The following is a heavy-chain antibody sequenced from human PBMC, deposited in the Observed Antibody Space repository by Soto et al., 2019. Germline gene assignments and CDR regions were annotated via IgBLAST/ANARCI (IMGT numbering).Heavy chain of an antibody. J-gene: IGHJ3*02. Sequence: SVKVSCKASGGTFSSYAISWVRQAPGQGLEWMGGIIPIFGTANYAQKFQGRVTITADESTSTAYMELSSLRSEDTAVYYCARERDIVLVPAASTDAFDIWGQGTMVTVSS. CDR1: GGTFSSYA. V-gene: IGHV1-69*13. CDR3: ARERDIVLVPAASTDAFDI. D-gene: IGHD2-2*01. CDR2: IIPIFGTA.